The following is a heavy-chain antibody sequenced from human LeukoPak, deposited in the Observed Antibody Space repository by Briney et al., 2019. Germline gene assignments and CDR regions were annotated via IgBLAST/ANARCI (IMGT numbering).Heavy chain of an antibody. Sequence: GASVKVSCKASGYTFTSYYMHWVRQAPGQGLEWMGIINPSGGSTSYAQKFQGRVTMTRDTSTSTAYMELRSLRSDDTAVYYCARMAYDILTGYFQPNWFDPWGQGTLVTVSS. CDR1: GYTFTSYY. V-gene: IGHV1-46*01. CDR2: INPSGGST. D-gene: IGHD3-9*01. J-gene: IGHJ5*02. CDR3: ARMAYDILTGYFQPNWFDP.